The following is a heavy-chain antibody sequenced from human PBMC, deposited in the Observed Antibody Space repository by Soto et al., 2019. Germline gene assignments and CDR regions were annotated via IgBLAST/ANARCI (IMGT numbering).Heavy chain of an antibody. Sequence: GGSLRLSCTASGFTFGDYAMSWFRQAPGKGLEWVGFIRSKAYGGTTEYAASVKGRFTISRDDSKTIASLQMNSLKTEDTAVYYCTRELAVTTRLWYYYYMDVWGKGTTVTVSS. J-gene: IGHJ6*03. CDR2: IRSKAYGGTT. V-gene: IGHV3-49*03. D-gene: IGHD4-4*01. CDR3: TRELAVTTRLWYYYYMDV. CDR1: GFTFGDYA.